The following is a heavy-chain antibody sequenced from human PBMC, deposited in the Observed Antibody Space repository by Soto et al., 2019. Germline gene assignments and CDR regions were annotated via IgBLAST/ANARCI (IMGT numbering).Heavy chain of an antibody. CDR2: INPDTGGT. CDR1: GYTFTGYY. J-gene: IGHJ4*02. V-gene: IGHV1-2*02. D-gene: IGHD5-12*01. Sequence: GASVKVSCKSSGYTFTGYYIHCMRQAPGQGLEWMGWINPDTGGTDYKQKFQGRVTITADESTSTVYMELSSLRSDDTAVYYCVRVVAIPGYPDNWGQGTLVTVSS. CDR3: VRVVAIPGYPDN.